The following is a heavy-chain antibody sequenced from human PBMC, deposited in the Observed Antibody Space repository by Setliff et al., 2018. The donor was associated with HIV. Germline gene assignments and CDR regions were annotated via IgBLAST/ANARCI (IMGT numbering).Heavy chain of an antibody. J-gene: IGHJ2*01. CDR2: ISQSGKT. CDR3: ARPSTGGGYNYWYFDL. CDR1: GVSINNINHY. Sequence: SETLSLTCIVSGVSINNINHYWGWIRQSPEKKLEWIGSISQSGKTYYNPSLKSRVTISVDTSKNQFSLKLSSVTAADTAVYYCARPSTGGGYNYWYFDLWGRGTLVTVSS. D-gene: IGHD5-12*01. V-gene: IGHV4-39*01.